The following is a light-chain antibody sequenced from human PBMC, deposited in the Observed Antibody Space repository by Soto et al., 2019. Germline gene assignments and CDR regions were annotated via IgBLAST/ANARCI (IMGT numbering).Light chain of an antibody. CDR2: DVT. V-gene: IGLV2-14*01. Sequence: QSVLTQPASVSGSPGQSITISCTGTSSDIGDYDYVSWYQHLPGKAPKLLIFDVTHRPSGVSDRSSGSKSGNTASLTISGVRPEDEADYYCCSYTDIALDVVFGGGTKLTVL. CDR1: SSDIGDYDY. CDR3: CSYTDIALDVV. J-gene: IGLJ2*01.